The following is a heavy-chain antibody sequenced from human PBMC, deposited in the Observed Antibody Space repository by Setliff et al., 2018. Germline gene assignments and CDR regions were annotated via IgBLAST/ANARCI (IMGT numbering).Heavy chain of an antibody. V-gene: IGHV3-30*04. D-gene: IGHD2-15*01. CDR3: ARTCSGSGCYAGLES. CDR2: ISYDGSNK. Sequence: GGSLRLSCAASGFTFSSYAMHWVRQAPGKGLEWVAVISYDGSNKYYADSVKGRFTISRDNSKNTLYLQMNSLRPEDTAVYYCARTCSGSGCYAGLESWGQGTPVTGSS. J-gene: IGHJ4*02. CDR1: GFTFSSYA.